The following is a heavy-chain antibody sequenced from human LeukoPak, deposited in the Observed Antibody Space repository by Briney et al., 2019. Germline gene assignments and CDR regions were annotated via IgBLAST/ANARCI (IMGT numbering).Heavy chain of an antibody. V-gene: IGHV3-23*01. J-gene: IGHJ4*02. D-gene: IGHD6-19*01. CDR2: FSSIGTDT. CDR3: AKAVGKAVVGTLLGFDH. Sequence: GGSLRLSCSASGFTFSTYAMSWVRQAPGKGLEWVSSFSSIGTDTYYADSVKGRFTISRDNSKNTLYLQMSSLRAEDTAIYYCAKAVGKAVVGTLLGFDHWGQGTLITVSS. CDR1: GFTFSTYA.